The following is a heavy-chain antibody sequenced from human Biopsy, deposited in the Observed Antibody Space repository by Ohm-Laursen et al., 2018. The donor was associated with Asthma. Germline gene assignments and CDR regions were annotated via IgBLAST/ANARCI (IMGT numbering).Heavy chain of an antibody. CDR2: INSDGSST. J-gene: IGHJ4*02. V-gene: IGHV3-74*01. D-gene: IGHD6-13*01. CDR3: ARGPAWQQLDN. Sequence: GSLRLSCAASGFTFGDYWMSWVRQAPGKGLVWVSRINSDGSSTSYADSVKGRFTISRDNAKNTLYLEMKSLRAEDTAVYYCARGPAWQQLDNWGQGTLVTVSS. CDR1: GFTFGDYW.